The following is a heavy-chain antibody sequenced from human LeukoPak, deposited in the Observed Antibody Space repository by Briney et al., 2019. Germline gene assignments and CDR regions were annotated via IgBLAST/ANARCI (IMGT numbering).Heavy chain of an antibody. D-gene: IGHD5-24*01. J-gene: IGHJ4*02. V-gene: IGHV3-23*01. CDR1: GFTFSSHG. CDR2: IIPSGHTT. CDR3: AKDDRWLQFCC. Sequence: GGTLRLSCVASGFTFSSHGMNWVRQAPGRGLEWVSGIIPSGHTTYYADSVRGRFTISRDNSRNTVYLQMNSLRAEDTAVYYCAKDDRWLQFCCWGQGTLVTVSA.